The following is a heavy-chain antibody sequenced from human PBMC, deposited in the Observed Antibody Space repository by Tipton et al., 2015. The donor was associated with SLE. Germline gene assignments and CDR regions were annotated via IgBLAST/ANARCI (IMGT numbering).Heavy chain of an antibody. Sequence: TLSLTCTVSGGSISSYYWSWIRQPPGKGLEWIGYIYYSGSTNYNPSLKSRVTISVDTSKNQFSLKLSSVTAADTAVYYCARMYSSSAPFDYWGQGTLVTVSS. V-gene: IGHV4-59*01. D-gene: IGHD6-6*01. CDR1: GGSISSYY. CDR2: IYYSGST. J-gene: IGHJ4*02. CDR3: ARMYSSSAPFDY.